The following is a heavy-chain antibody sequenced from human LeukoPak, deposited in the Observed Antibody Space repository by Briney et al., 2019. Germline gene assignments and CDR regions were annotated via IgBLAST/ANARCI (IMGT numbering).Heavy chain of an antibody. CDR3: ARDPGWLQFDY. CDR2: IKEDGGEK. V-gene: IGHV3-7*01. D-gene: IGHD5-24*01. J-gene: IGHJ4*02. Sequence: QPGGSLRLSCAASGFTFSSYWMSWVRQAPRKGLEWVANIKEDGGEKYYLDSVKGRFTISRDNAKNSLYLQMNSLRAEDTAVYYCARDPGWLQFDYWGQGTLATVSS. CDR1: GFTFSSYW.